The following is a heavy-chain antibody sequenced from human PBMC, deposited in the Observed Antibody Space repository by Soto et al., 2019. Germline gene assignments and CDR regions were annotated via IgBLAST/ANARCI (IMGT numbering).Heavy chain of an antibody. D-gene: IGHD3-16*01. CDR1: GGSIRRSDSC. CDR2: ITDSGRT. J-gene: IGHJ4*02. V-gene: IGHV4-31*03. CDR3: ARVLITSGPLEYSFGF. Sequence: SETLSLTCSVSGGSIRRSDSCWSWVRQFPGKGLEWIAYITDSGRTDYNPSLKSRATISIDTSKNQFFLNLSSMTAADTAVYFCARVLITSGPLEYSFGFWGPGSLVTVSS.